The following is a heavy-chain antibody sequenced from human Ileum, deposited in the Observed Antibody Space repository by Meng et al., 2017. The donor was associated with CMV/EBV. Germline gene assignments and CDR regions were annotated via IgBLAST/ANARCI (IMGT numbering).Heavy chain of an antibody. CDR2: LRTSGTT. V-gene: IGHV4-4*07. CDR3: GRAGARGVPVDM. D-gene: IGHD3-10*01. J-gene: IGHJ4*02. CDR1: GDSISGYH. Sequence: QLRGAGPGLVKPSETLSLTCIVSGDSISGYHWTWIRKPAGKGLEWIGRLRTSGTTDHNPSLKSRVTLSIDTSKNQFSLKLNSVTAADTAVYYCGRAGARGVPVDMWGQGTLVTVSS.